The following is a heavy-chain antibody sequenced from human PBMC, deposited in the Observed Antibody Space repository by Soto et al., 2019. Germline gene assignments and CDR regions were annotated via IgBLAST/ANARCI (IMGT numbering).Heavy chain of an antibody. CDR2: ISYDGSNK. Sequence: SLRLSCAASGFTFSSYAMHWVRQAPGKGLEWVAVISYDGSNKYYADSVKGRFTISRDNSKNTLYLQMNSLRAEDTAVYYCARDGDSGYDSNWFDPWGQGTLVTVSS. CDR1: GFTFSSYA. V-gene: IGHV3-30-3*01. D-gene: IGHD5-12*01. CDR3: ARDGDSGYDSNWFDP. J-gene: IGHJ5*02.